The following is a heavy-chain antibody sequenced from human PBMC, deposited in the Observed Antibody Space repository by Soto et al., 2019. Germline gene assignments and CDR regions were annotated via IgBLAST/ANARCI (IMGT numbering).Heavy chain of an antibody. D-gene: IGHD3-10*01. V-gene: IGHV1-69*01. CDR2: IMPTVDSA. CDR3: AVAAVREILTEQSSGMAV. Sequence: QVQLVQSGAEVKNPGSSVKVSCKASGGTLSDYAVSWVRQARGQGLEWMGGIMPTVDSANYAQKFQGRLTITADESTCTANMELSSLTSDDTAIYYCAVAAVREILTEQSSGMAVWGQGTTVTVSS. CDR1: GGTLSDYA. J-gene: IGHJ6*02.